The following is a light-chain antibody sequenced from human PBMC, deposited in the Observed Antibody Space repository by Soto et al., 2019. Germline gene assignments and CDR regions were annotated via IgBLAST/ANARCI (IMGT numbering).Light chain of an antibody. CDR2: AVS. CDR3: CSYAGYYTLV. CDR1: SSDVGGYNY. J-gene: IGLJ2*01. V-gene: IGLV2-11*01. Sequence: QSVLTQPRSVSGSPGQSVTISCTGTSSDVGGYNYVSWYQQHPGKAPKLILYAVSGRPSGVPDRFSVSKSGNTASLTISGLQADDEADYYCCSYAGYYTLVFGGGTKLTVL.